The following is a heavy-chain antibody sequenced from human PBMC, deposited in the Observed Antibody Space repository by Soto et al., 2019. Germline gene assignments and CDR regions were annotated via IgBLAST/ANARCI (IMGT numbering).Heavy chain of an antibody. CDR2: IKSKTDGGTT. CDR1: GFTFSNAW. J-gene: IGHJ6*02. Sequence: EVQLVESGGGLVKPGGSLRLSCAASGFTFSNAWMNWVRQAPGKGLEWVGRIKSKTDGGTTDYAAPVKGRFTISRDDSKNTLYLQINSLKTEDTAVYYCTTGGRITMGRGVIIDYYGMDVWGQGTTVTVSS. CDR3: TTGGRITMGRGVIIDYYGMDV. V-gene: IGHV3-15*07. D-gene: IGHD3-10*01.